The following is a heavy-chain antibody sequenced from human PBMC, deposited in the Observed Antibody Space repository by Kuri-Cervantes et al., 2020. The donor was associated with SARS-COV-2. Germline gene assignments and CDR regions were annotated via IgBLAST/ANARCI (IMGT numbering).Heavy chain of an antibody. V-gene: IGHV1-2*02. CDR1: GYTFTGYY. D-gene: IGHD6-19*01. J-gene: IGHJ4*02. CDR3: ARETYLYSSGWFSNFDY. Sequence: TCKASGYTFTGYYMHWVRQAPGQGLEWMGWINPNSGGTNYAQKFQGRVTMTRDTSISTAYMELSRLRSDDTAVYYCARETYLYSSGWFSNFDYWGQGTLVTVSS. CDR2: INPNSGGT.